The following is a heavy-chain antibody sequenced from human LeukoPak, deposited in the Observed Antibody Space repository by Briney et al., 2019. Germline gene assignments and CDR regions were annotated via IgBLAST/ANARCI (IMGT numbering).Heavy chain of an antibody. D-gene: IGHD3-22*01. J-gene: IGHJ4*02. CDR3: ARDAPDSSGPKELDY. V-gene: IGHV3-74*01. CDR2: INSDGSST. Sequence: PGGSLRLSCAVSGFTFSSYWMHWVRHAPGKGLVWVSRINSDGSSTSYADSVKGRFTISRDNSKNTLFLQMNSLRAEDTAVYYCARDAPDSSGPKELDYWGQGTLVTVSS. CDR1: GFTFSSYW.